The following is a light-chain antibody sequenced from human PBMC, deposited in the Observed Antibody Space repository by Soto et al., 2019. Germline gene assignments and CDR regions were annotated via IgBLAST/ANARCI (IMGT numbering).Light chain of an antibody. CDR2: RVS. J-gene: IGKJ3*01. Sequence: DVVLTQSPLALPVTLGQPASISCRSSQSLVYSDGNTYLNWFHQRPGQSPRRLIYRVSNRDSGVPDRFSGSGSGTDLTLTISRVEAEAVGIYYCMQGTHWPPITFGPGTKVDIK. CDR1: QSLVYSDGNTY. CDR3: MQGTHWPPIT. V-gene: IGKV2-30*01.